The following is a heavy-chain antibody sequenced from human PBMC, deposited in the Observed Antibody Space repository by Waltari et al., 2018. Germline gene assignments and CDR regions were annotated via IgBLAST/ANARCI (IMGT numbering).Heavy chain of an antibody. CDR2: IYPGDSDT. V-gene: IGHV5-51*01. CDR3: ARHVTMVQGVIRNGGYFDY. D-gene: IGHD3-10*01. Sequence: EVQLVQSGAEVKKPGESLKISCKGSGYSFTSYWIGWVRQMPGKGLEWMGIIYPGDSDTRYSPSFQGQVTISADKSISTAYLQWSSLKASDTAMYYCARHVTMVQGVIRNGGYFDYWGQGTLVTVSS. J-gene: IGHJ4*02. CDR1: GYSFTSYW.